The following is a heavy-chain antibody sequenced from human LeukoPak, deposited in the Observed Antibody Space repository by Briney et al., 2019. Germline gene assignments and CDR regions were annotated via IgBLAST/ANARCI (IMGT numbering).Heavy chain of an antibody. CDR3: AGRYYDTDAFDI. Sequence: SQTLSLTCAISGDSVSSNSAAWNWIRQSPSRGLEWLGRTYYRSKWYNGYAVSVKSRITINPDTSKNQFSLQLNSVTPEDTAVYYCAGRYYDTDAFDIWGQGTMVTVSS. CDR2: TYYRSKWYN. J-gene: IGHJ3*02. D-gene: IGHD3-22*01. V-gene: IGHV6-1*01. CDR1: GDSVSSNSAA.